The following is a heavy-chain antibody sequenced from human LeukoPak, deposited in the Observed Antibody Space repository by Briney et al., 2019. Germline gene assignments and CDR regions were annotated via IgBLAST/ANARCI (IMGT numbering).Heavy chain of an antibody. CDR1: GGSISSYY. V-gene: IGHV4-59*01. D-gene: IGHD1/OR15-1a*01. CDR3: ARGRGNKAYGEYFQH. J-gene: IGHJ1*01. CDR2: IYYSGST. Sequence: SETLSLTCTVLGGSISSYYWSWIRQPPGKGLEWIGYIYYSGSTNYNPSLKSRVTISVDTSKNQFSLKLSSVTAAGTAVYYCARGRGNKAYGEYFQHWGQGTLVTVSS.